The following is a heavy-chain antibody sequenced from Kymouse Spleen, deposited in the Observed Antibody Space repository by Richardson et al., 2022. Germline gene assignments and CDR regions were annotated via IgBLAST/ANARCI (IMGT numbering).Heavy chain of an antibody. Sequence: EVQLVESGGGLVQPGGSLRLSCAASGFTFSSYAMSWVRQAPGKGLEWVSAISGSGGSTYYADSVKGRFTISRDNSKNTLYLQMNSLRAEDTAVYYCAKDQGYYGSGSSSYYYYYGMDVWGQGTTVTVSS. D-gene: IGHD3-10*01. V-gene: IGHV3-23*04. CDR2: ISGSGGST. J-gene: IGHJ6*02. CDR3: AKDQGYYGSGSSSYYYYYGMDV. CDR1: GFTFSSYA.